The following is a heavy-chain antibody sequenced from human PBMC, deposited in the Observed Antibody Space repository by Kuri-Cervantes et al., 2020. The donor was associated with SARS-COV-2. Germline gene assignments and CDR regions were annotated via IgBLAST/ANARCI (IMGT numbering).Heavy chain of an antibody. Sequence: SVQVSSKASGGTLRNYDISWVGQAPGQGLEWMGGFIPTFDSLNYEQKFQDRVTPTTDESTSTAYMELSSLTSEETAVYYCGSTIAVAGVGVYYHLDAWGKGTTVTVSS. CDR2: FIPTFDSL. V-gene: IGHV1-69*05. CDR3: GSTIAVAGVGVYYHLDA. D-gene: IGHD6-19*01. CDR1: GGTLRNYD. J-gene: IGHJ6*03.